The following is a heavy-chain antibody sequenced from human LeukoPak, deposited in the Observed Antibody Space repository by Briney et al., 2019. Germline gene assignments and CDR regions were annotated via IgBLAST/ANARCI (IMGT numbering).Heavy chain of an antibody. J-gene: IGHJ4*02. D-gene: IGHD6-19*01. CDR3: AKDPIAVAGTLGDY. Sequence: PGGSLRLSCAAPGFTVSSNYMSWVRQAPGKGLEWVSAISGSGGSTYYADSVKGRFTISRDNSKNTLYLQMNSLRAEDTAVYYCAKDPIAVAGTLGDYWGQGTLVTVSS. CDR1: GFTVSSNY. V-gene: IGHV3-23*01. CDR2: ISGSGGST.